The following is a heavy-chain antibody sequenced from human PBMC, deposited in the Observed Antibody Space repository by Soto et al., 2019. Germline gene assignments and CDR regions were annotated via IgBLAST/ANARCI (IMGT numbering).Heavy chain of an antibody. CDR1: CGSIISGGYY. V-gene: IGHV4-31*03. CDR3: ARDVRSIAAAGGYWFDP. CDR2: IYYSGST. D-gene: IGHD6-13*01. J-gene: IGHJ5*02. Sequence: PSETLSLTCTFSCGSIISGGYYWSWIRQHPGKGLEWIGYIYYSGSTYYNPSLKSRVTISVDTSKNQFSLKLSSVTAADTAVYYCARDVRSIAAAGGYWFDPWGQGTLVTVSS.